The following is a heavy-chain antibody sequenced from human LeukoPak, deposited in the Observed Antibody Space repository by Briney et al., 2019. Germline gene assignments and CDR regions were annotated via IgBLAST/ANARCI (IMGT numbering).Heavy chain of an antibody. CDR3: ARRSSYSGSYYAYYCYMDV. Sequence: GESLKISCKGSGYSFTSYWIGWVRQMPGKGLEWMGIIYPGDSDTRYSPSFQGQVTISADKSISTAYLQWSSLKASDTAMYYCARRSSYSGSYYAYYCYMDVWGKGTTVTVSS. J-gene: IGHJ6*03. V-gene: IGHV5-51*01. D-gene: IGHD1-26*01. CDR2: IYPGDSDT. CDR1: GYSFTSYW.